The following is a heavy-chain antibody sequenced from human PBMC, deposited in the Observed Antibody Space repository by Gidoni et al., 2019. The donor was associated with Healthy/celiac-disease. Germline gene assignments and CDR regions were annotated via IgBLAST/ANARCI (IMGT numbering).Heavy chain of an antibody. Sequence: TFSSYAMHWVRQAPGKGLEWVAVISYDGSNKYYADSVKGRFTISRDNSKNTLYLQMNSLRAEDTAVYYCARDADYGGNSVDYWGQGTLVTVSS. CDR1: TFSSYA. V-gene: IGHV3-30-3*01. J-gene: IGHJ4*02. D-gene: IGHD4-17*01. CDR3: ARDADYGGNSVDY. CDR2: ISYDGSNK.